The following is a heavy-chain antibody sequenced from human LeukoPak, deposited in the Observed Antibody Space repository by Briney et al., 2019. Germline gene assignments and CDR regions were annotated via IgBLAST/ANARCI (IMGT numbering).Heavy chain of an antibody. CDR1: GGSISSGDYY. J-gene: IGHJ6*02. Sequence: SETLSLTCTVSGGSISSGDYYWSWIRQPPGKGLEWIGEINHSGSTNYNPSLKSRVTISVDTSKNQFSLKLSSVTAADTAVYYCARDRRIGYCTNGVCYLGYYYYGMDVWGQGTTVTVSS. V-gene: IGHV4-39*07. CDR3: ARDRRIGYCTNGVCYLGYYYYGMDV. D-gene: IGHD2-8*01. CDR2: INHSGST.